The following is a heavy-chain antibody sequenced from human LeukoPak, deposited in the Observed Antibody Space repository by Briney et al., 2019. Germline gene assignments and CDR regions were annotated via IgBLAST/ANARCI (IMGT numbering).Heavy chain of an antibody. CDR1: GGSFSGHY. V-gene: IGHV4-34*01. D-gene: IGHD6-13*01. Sequence: SETLSLTCAVYGGSFSGHYWSWIRQPPGKGLEWIGEINHSGSTNYNPSLKSRVTISVDTSKNQFSLKLSSVTAADTTVYYCARMRQQLDLDYWGQGTLVTVSS. CDR2: INHSGST. CDR3: ARMRQQLDLDY. J-gene: IGHJ4*02.